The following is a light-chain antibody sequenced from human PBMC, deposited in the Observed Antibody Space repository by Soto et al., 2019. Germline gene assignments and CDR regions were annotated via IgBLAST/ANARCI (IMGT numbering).Light chain of an antibody. CDR1: QSISSW. CDR2: KAS. Sequence: DIQMPQSPSTLSASVGDRVTITCRASQSISSWLAWYQQKPGKAPKLLIYKASSLESGVPSRFSGSGSGTEFTLTINSLQPDDLASYYCQQYNSYPWTFGQGTKVEIK. J-gene: IGKJ1*01. CDR3: QQYNSYPWT. V-gene: IGKV1-5*03.